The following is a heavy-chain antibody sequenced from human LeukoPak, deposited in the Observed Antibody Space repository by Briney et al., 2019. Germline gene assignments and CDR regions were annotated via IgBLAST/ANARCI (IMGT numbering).Heavy chain of an antibody. CDR3: ARVSSSSPDN. CDR1: GYTFTSYA. V-gene: IGHV1-2*06. CDR2: INPNSGGT. D-gene: IGHD6-13*01. J-gene: IGHJ4*02. Sequence: ASVKVSCKASGYTFTSYAMNWVRQAPGQGLEWMGRINPNSGGTNYAQKFQGRVTMTRDTSISTAYMELSRLRSDDTAVYYCARVSSSSPDNWGQGTLVTVSS.